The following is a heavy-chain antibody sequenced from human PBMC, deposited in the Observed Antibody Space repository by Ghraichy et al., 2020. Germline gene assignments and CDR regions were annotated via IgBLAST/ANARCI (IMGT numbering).Heavy chain of an antibody. V-gene: IGHV4-4*09. J-gene: IGHJ4*02. CDR1: GGSISSYY. D-gene: IGHD6-19*01. Sequence: SETLSLTCTVSGGSISSYYWSWIRQPPGKGLEWIGYIYTSGSTNYNPSLKSRVTISVDTSKNQFSLKLSSVTAADTAVYYCARLIASGWYTTLDYWGQGTLVTVSS. CDR2: IYTSGST. CDR3: ARLIASGWYTTLDY.